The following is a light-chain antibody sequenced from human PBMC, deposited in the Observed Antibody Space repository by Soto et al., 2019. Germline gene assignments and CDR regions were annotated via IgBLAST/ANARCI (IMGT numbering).Light chain of an antibody. J-gene: IGKJ4*01. CDR1: ERVSSSF. CDR3: QQYGASPLT. V-gene: IGKV3-20*01. Sequence: ENVLTQSPGTLSLSAGETATLSCKASERVSSSFLAWYQQRPGQAPRLVIYHSKNRATGVPDRFSGSGSGTEFTLTITRLEPEDFAVYYCQQYGASPLTFGGGTKVDTK. CDR2: HSK.